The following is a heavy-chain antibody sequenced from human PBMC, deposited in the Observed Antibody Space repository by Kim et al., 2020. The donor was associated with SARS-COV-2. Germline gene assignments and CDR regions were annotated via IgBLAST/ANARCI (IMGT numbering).Heavy chain of an antibody. D-gene: IGHD2-15*01. CDR3: AKALSGLDAFDV. Sequence: YADSGKGRFTISSDNAKNSLYLQMNSLRAEDTGLYYCAKALSGLDAFDVWGQGTMVTVSS. J-gene: IGHJ3*01. V-gene: IGHV3-9*01.